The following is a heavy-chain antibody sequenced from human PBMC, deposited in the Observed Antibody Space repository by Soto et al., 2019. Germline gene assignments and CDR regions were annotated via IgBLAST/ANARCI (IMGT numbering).Heavy chain of an antibody. J-gene: IGHJ6*02. CDR1: GGTFSSYA. D-gene: IGHD3-10*01. Sequence: QVQLVQSGAEVKKPGSSVKVSCKASGGTFSSYAISWVRQAPGQGLEWMGGFIPIFGAADYAQNFQGRVTXAADESTSTAYMELSSLRSEDTAVYYCASPRDNYDYYGMDVWGQGTTVTVSS. CDR2: FIPIFGAA. CDR3: ASPRDNYDYYGMDV. V-gene: IGHV1-69*12.